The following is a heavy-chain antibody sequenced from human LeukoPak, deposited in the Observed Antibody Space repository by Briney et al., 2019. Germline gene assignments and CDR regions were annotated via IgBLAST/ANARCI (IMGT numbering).Heavy chain of an antibody. CDR2: INHSGST. CDR1: GGSFSGYY. Sequence: SETLSLTCAVYGGSFSGYYWSWIRQPPGKGLEWIGEINHSGSTNYNPSLKSRVTISVDTSKNQFSLKLSSVIAADTAVYYCARVHIAARPRFDYWGQGTLVTVSS. V-gene: IGHV4-34*01. D-gene: IGHD6-6*01. CDR3: ARVHIAARPRFDY. J-gene: IGHJ4*02.